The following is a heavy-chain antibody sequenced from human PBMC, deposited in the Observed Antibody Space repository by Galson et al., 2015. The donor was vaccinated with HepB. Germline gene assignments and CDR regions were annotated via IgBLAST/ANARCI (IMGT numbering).Heavy chain of an antibody. Sequence: SLRLSCAASGFTFSSYTMHWVRQAPGKGLEWGGVISYDGSNKYYADSVKGRFTISRDNSKNTLYLQMNSLRAEDTAVYYCASPWGIAAAGTSLGGQGTLVTVSS. CDR2: ISYDGSNK. J-gene: IGHJ4*02. CDR1: GFTFSSYT. V-gene: IGHV3-30-3*01. CDR3: ASPWGIAAAGTSL. D-gene: IGHD6-13*01.